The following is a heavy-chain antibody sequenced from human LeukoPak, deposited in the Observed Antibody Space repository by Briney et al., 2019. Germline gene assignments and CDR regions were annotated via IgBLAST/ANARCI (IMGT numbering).Heavy chain of an antibody. CDR3: ARVLDYGGNSGAFDI. CDR2: ISAYNGNT. Sequence: ASVKVSCKASGYTFTSYGISWVRQAPGQGLEWMGWISAYNGNTNYAQKLQGRVTMTTDTSTSTAYMELRSLRSDDTAVYYCARVLDYGGNSGAFDIWVQGTMVTVSS. CDR1: GYTFTSYG. D-gene: IGHD4-23*01. J-gene: IGHJ3*02. V-gene: IGHV1-18*01.